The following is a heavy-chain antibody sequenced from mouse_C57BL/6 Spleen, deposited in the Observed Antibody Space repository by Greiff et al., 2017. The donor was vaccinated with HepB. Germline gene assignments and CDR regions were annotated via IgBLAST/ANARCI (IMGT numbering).Heavy chain of an antibody. D-gene: IGHD4-1*01. J-gene: IGHJ2*01. CDR3: ARSTGSYFDY. CDR1: GYTFTDYY. CDR2: INPNNGGT. Sequence: VQLQQSGPELVKPGASVKISCKASGYTFTDYYMNWVKQSHGKSLEWIGDINPNNGGTSYNQKFKGKATLTVDKSSSTAYMELRSLTSEDSAVCYCARSTGSYFDYWGQGTTLTVSS. V-gene: IGHV1-26*01.